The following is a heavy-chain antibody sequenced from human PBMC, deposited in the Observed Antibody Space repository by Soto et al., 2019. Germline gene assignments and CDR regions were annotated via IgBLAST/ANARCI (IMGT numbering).Heavy chain of an antibody. Sequence: GGSLRLSCAASGFTFSIYAMSWVRQAPGKGLEWVSAISGSGGSTYYADSVKGRFTISRDNSKNTLYLQMNSLRAEDTAVYYCAKDRLXTAYCGGDCYSVDYFDYWGQGTLVTVSS. J-gene: IGHJ4*02. CDR3: AKDRLXTAYCGGDCYSVDYFDY. D-gene: IGHD2-21*02. V-gene: IGHV3-23*01. CDR2: ISGSGGST. CDR1: GFTFSIYA.